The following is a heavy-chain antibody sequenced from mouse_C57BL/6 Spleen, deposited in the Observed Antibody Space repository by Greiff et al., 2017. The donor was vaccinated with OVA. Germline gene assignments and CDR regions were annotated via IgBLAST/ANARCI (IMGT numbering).Heavy chain of an antibody. V-gene: IGHV1-77*01. Sequence: QVQLKESGAELVKPGASVKISCKASGYTFTDYYINWVKQRPGQGLAWIGKIGPGSGSTYYNEKFKGKATLTADKSSSTAYMQLSSLTAEDSAVYFCASYDYEGHYYAMDYWGQGTSVTVSS. CDR1: GYTFTDYY. CDR2: IGPGSGST. D-gene: IGHD2-4*01. J-gene: IGHJ4*01. CDR3: ASYDYEGHYYAMDY.